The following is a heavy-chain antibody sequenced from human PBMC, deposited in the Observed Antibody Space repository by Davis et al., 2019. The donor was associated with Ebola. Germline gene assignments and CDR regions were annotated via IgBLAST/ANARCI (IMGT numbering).Heavy chain of an antibody. CDR1: GFTFSSYA. CDR2: ISGSGGST. D-gene: IGHD5-12*01. V-gene: IGHV3-23*01. CDR3: ARDNIVATTNDAFDF. J-gene: IGHJ3*01. Sequence: PGGSLRLSCAASGFTFSSYAMSWVRQAPGKGLEWVSAISGSGGSTYYADSVKGRFTIFRDNSRNILYLQMNSLRVEDTALYYCARDNIVATTNDAFDFWGQGTKVTVSS.